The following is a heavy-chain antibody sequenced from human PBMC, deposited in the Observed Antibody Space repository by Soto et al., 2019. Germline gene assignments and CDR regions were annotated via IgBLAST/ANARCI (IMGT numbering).Heavy chain of an antibody. D-gene: IGHD1-1*01. J-gene: IGHJ4*02. Sequence: QVQLVQSGAEVRKPGASVKVSCEASGYTFTSYDIYWVRQATGQGLEWMGWMNPNTGNSAYAQKFQGRVTVTSVTSINTVHMELNSLRSEDTAVYYCARRAETNGWNGFGADKYYFDFWGQGTLVTVSS. CDR1: GYTFTSYD. V-gene: IGHV1-8*01. CDR3: ARRAETNGWNGFGADKYYFDF. CDR2: MNPNTGNS.